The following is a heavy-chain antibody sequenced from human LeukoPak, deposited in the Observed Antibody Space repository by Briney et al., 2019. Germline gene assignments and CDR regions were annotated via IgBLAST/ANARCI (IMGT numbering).Heavy chain of an antibody. D-gene: IGHD6-13*01. CDR3: ATVIRAIAATGTLGLVDY. J-gene: IGHJ4*02. CDR2: IYHSGST. V-gene: IGHV4-30-2*01. CDR1: GTSISSDAYY. Sequence: PSETLSLTCTVSGTSISSDAYYWSWIRQPPGKGLEWIGYIYHSGSTYYNPSLKSRVTMSVDRSKNQFSLKLSSVTAADTAVYNCATVIRAIAATGTLGLVDYWGQGTLVTVSS.